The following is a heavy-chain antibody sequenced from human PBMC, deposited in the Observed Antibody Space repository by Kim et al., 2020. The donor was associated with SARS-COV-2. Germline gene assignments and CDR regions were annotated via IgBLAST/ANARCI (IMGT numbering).Heavy chain of an antibody. CDR1: GFTFSEYQ. V-gene: IGHV3-11*04. CDR2: ISSSGSGSTI. J-gene: IGHJ4*01. D-gene: IGHD3-22*01. CDR3: ARESDNGGYYYYFDY. Sequence: GGSLRLSCAASGFTFSEYQMSWIRQAPGKGLDWISYISSSGSGSTIDYADSVRGRFTISRDNAKKPLYLQMSSLRAEDTAVSYCARESDNGGYYYYFDY.